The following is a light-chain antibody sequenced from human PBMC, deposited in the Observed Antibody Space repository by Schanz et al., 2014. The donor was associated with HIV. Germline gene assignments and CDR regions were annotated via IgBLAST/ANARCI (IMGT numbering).Light chain of an antibody. Sequence: QSVLTQPPSASGTPGQRVTISCSGSDSNTGSNPVNWYQHLPGAAPKLLIYGTDQRPSGVPDRFSGSGSGTSASLVISGLQSQDEADYYCATWVDSLKGWVFGGGTKLTVL. V-gene: IGLV1-44*01. CDR2: GTD. CDR1: DSNTGSNP. CDR3: ATWVDSLKGWV. J-gene: IGLJ3*02.